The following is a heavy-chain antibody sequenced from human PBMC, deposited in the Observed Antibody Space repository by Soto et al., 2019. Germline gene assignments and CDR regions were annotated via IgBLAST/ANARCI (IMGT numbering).Heavy chain of an antibody. Sequence: QVQLVQSGAEVKKPGASVRVSCKASGYTFTTYPIHWVRQAPGQGLEWMGWIDAGNGYTKSSQRFQGRLTITRDTSATTAYMELSSLRSEDTAVYYCTAWFGEFFYTMDVWAKGPRSPSP. J-gene: IGHJ6*02. CDR1: GYTFTTYP. CDR2: IDAGNGYT. D-gene: IGHD3-10*01. V-gene: IGHV1-3*01. CDR3: TAWFGEFFYTMDV.